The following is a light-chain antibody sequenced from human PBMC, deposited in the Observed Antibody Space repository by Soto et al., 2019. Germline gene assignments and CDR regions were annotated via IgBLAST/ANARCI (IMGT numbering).Light chain of an antibody. CDR2: RNN. J-gene: IGLJ1*01. V-gene: IGLV1-47*01. CDR3: AAWNDGLSGFV. Sequence: QSVLTQPPSTSRTPGQRVTISCSGSSSDIGSNAVYWYQQLPGTAPKLLIYRNNQRPSGVPDRFSGTKSGTSASLAISGLRSEDEAEYYCAAWNDGLSGFVFGTGTKVTVL. CDR1: SSDIGSNA.